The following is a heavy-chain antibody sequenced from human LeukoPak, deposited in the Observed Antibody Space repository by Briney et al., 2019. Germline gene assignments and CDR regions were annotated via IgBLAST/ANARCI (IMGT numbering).Heavy chain of an antibody. CDR2: IYTRGWT. V-gene: IGHV4-4*07. J-gene: IGHJ4*02. Sequence: PSETLSLTCTVSGRSISTYYWSWIRQPAGKGREGIGRIYTRGWTNYNPSLKSRVTMSVDTSERQFSLKLSSVTAADTAVYYCARDLPYSSGWYGFDHWGQGTLVTVSS. CDR1: GRSISTYY. D-gene: IGHD6-19*01. CDR3: ARDLPYSSGWYGFDH.